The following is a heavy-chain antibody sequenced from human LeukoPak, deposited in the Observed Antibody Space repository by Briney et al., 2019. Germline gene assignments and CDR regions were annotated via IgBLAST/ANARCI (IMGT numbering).Heavy chain of an antibody. D-gene: IGHD4-17*01. Sequence: GGSLRLSCAASGFTFSSCAMSWVRQAPGKGLEWVANIKQDGGQIYYLESVKGRFTVSRDNAKNSLYLQMNSLRAEDTAVYYCARLGARQMLEYWGQGTLVTVSS. CDR2: IKQDGGQI. V-gene: IGHV3-7*01. CDR1: GFTFSSCA. J-gene: IGHJ4*02. CDR3: ARLGARQMLEY.